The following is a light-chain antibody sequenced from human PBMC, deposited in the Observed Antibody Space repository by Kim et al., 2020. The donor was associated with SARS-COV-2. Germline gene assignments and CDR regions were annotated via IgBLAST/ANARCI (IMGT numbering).Light chain of an antibody. J-gene: IGLJ3*02. CDR2: QDT. CDR3: QSWDSSTWV. V-gene: IGLV3-1*01. Sequence: SYELTQPPSVSVSPGQTASITCSADKLGDKYVCWYQQRPGQSPVLVISQDTKRPSGIPERFSGSNSGYTATLTISGTQAMDEADYYCQSWDSSTWVFGGG. CDR1: KLGDKY.